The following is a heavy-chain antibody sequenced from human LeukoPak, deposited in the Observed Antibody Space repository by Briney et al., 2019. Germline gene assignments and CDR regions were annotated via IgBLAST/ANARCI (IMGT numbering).Heavy chain of an antibody. CDR2: IIPIFGIA. CDR3: AIGYSSSWYGGSWFDP. J-gene: IGHJ5*02. V-gene: IGHV1-69*04. D-gene: IGHD6-13*01. CDR1: GGTFSSYA. Sequence: ASVKVSCKASGGTFSSYAISWVRQAPGQGLEWMGRIIPIFGIANYAQKFQGRVTITADKSTSTAYVELSSLRSEDTAVYYCAIGYSSSWYGGSWFDPWGQGTLVTVSS.